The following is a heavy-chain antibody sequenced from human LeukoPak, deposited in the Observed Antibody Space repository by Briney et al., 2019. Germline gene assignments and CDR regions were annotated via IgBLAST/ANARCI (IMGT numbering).Heavy chain of an antibody. CDR3: ARGGLPGGFDY. CDR2: INNDGNRI. V-gene: IGHV3-74*01. D-gene: IGHD7-27*01. J-gene: IGHJ4*02. Sequence: GGSLRLSCAASGFTVSNSWMLWVRQAPGKGLMYVSEINNDGNRIRYVDSVKGRFTISRDGAKNTLFLQMNSLRDDDTAMYYCARGGLPGGFDYWGQGILVTVSS. CDR1: GFTVSNSW.